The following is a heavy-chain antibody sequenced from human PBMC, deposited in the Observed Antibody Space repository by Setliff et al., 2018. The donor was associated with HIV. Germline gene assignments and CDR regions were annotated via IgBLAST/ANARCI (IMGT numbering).Heavy chain of an antibody. J-gene: IGHJ3*02. V-gene: IGHV1-18*01. CDR1: GYTFTNYD. Sequence: GASVKVSCKPSGYTFTNYDINWVRQAAGQGLEWMGWLNPNSHNTNYAQKLQGRVTMTTDTSTSTAYMELRSLRSDDTAVYYCARVPYRSAWFSGGHDAFDIWGQGTMVTVSS. D-gene: IGHD6-19*01. CDR3: ARVPYRSAWFSGGHDAFDI. CDR2: LNPNSHNT.